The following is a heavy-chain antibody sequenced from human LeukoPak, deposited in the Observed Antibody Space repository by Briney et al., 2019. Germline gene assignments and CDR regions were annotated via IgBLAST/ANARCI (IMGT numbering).Heavy chain of an antibody. CDR2: IYYSGST. V-gene: IGHV4-59*01. CDR3: ASLGYSSSSSLDY. CDR1: GGSISSYY. Sequence: SATLSLTCTASGGSISSYYWSWIRQPPGKGLEWIGYIYYSGSTNYNPSLKSRVTISVDTSKNQFSLKLSSVTAADTAVYYCASLGYSSSSSLDYWGQGTLVTVSS. J-gene: IGHJ4*02. D-gene: IGHD6-13*01.